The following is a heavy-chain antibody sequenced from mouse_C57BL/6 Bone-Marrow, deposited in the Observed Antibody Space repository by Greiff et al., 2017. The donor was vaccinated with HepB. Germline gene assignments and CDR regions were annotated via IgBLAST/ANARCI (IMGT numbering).Heavy chain of an antibody. CDR1: GFTFRSYT. V-gene: IGHV5-9*01. CDR2: ISGGGGNT. D-gene: IGHD2-3*01. J-gene: IGHJ2*01. Sequence: EVKLMESGGGLVKPGGSLKLSCAASGFTFRSYTMSWVRQTPEKRLEWVATISGGGGNTYYPDSVKGRFTISRDNAKNTLYLQMSSLRSEDTALYYCAKYDFDYLGQGTTLTVSS. CDR3: AKYDFDY.